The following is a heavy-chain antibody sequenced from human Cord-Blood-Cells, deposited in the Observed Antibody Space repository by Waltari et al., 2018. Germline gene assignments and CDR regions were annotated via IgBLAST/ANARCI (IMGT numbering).Heavy chain of an antibody. V-gene: IGHV1-69*01. D-gene: IGHD4-4*01. Sequence: QVQLVQSGAEVKKPGSSVKVSCKASGGTFSSYAISWVRQAPGQGLEWMGGIIPIFGTENYAQKFQGRVTITADESTSTAYMELSSLRSEDTAVYYCARRGRDYSNYYYYGMDVWGQGTTVTVSS. CDR3: ARRGRDYSNYYYYGMDV. CDR1: GGTFSSYA. CDR2: IIPIFGTE. J-gene: IGHJ6*02.